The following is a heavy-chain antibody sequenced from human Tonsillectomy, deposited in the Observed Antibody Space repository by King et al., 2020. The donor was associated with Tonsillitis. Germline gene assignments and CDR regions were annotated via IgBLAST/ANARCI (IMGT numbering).Heavy chain of an antibody. V-gene: IGHV1-69*01. Sequence: QVVQSGAEVRKPGSSVKVSCKASGGTFSSYSISWVRQAPGQGLEWMGAIMPFFMSATYAQKVQDRVTITADETTSTAHLELSCLTSEDTAVYYCAADGCHGDYWGLGTLVTVSS. D-gene: IGHD4-17*01. CDR3: AADGCHGDY. CDR1: GGTFSSYS. CDR2: IMPFFMSA. J-gene: IGHJ4*02.